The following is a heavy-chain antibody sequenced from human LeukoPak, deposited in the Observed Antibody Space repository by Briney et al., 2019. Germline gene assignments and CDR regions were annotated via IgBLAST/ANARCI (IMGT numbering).Heavy chain of an antibody. J-gene: IGHJ4*02. CDR1: GFTFSSFW. CDR2: IRWDDER. V-gene: IGHV3-7*01. CDR3: SRITTNGYFEY. Sequence: GGSLRLSCSASGFTFSSFWMGWVRQAPGKGLEWVASIRWDDERHHVDSVTGRFSVSRDNAKNSLYLQMNSLRAENTAVYFCSRITTNGYFEYWGQGALVTVSS. D-gene: IGHD1-1*01.